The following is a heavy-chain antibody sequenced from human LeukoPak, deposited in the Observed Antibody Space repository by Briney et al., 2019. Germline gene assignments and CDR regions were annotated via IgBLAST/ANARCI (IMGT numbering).Heavy chain of an antibody. CDR1: GGSFSGYY. Sequence: SETLSLTCAVYGGSFSGYYWSWIRQPPGKGLEWIGEINHSGSTNYNPSLKSRVTISVDTSKNQFSLKLSSVTAADTAVYYCARYSSSWYKVPFDYWGQGTLVTVSS. J-gene: IGHJ4*02. CDR2: INHSGST. V-gene: IGHV4-34*01. CDR3: ARYSSSWYKVPFDY. D-gene: IGHD6-13*01.